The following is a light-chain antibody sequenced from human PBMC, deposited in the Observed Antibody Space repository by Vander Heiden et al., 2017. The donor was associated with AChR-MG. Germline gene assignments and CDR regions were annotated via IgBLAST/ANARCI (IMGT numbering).Light chain of an antibody. CDR1: QNILSY. Sequence: DIQMTQSPSSLSASVGDRVTITCRASQNILSYLNWYQQKPGKAPELLTYAASSLQSGVPSRFSGSGSGTDFTLTISSLQPEDFATYYCQQSYSTSITFGQGTRLEIK. CDR2: AAS. J-gene: IGKJ5*01. V-gene: IGKV1-39*01. CDR3: QQSYSTSIT.